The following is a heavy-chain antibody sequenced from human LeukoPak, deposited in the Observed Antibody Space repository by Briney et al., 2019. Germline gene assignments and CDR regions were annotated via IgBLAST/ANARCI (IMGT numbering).Heavy chain of an antibody. V-gene: IGHV3-30*18. CDR3: AKDLAVTTLFDY. CDR1: GFTFSGYG. D-gene: IGHD4-11*01. Sequence: GGSLRLSCAASGFTFSGYGMHWVRQAPGKGLEWVAVISYDGSNKYYADSVKGRFTISRDNSKNTLYLQMNSLRAEDTAVYYCAKDLAVTTLFDYWGQGTLVTVSS. J-gene: IGHJ4*02. CDR2: ISYDGSNK.